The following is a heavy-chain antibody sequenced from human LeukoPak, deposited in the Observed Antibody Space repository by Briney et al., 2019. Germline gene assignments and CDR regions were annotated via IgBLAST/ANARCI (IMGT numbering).Heavy chain of an antibody. CDR2: IYYSGST. CDR3: ASSIFGVVNFDY. CDR1: GGSVSSTHY. V-gene: IGHV4-30-4*08. J-gene: IGHJ4*02. D-gene: IGHD3-3*01. Sequence: SETLSLTCTVSGGSVSSTHYWGWIRQPPGKGLEWIGYIYYSGSTYYNPSLKSRVTISVDTSKNQFSLKLSSVTAADTAVYYCASSIFGVVNFDYWGQGTLVTVSS.